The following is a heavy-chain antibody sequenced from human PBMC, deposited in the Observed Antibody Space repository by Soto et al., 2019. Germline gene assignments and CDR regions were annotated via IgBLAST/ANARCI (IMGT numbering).Heavy chain of an antibody. CDR3: ARVPYSSGWYSWFDR. CDR1: GGSIKSGYY. CDR2: LNHSGST. Sequence: TSETLSPTGADSGGSIKSGYYWRWIRQPPGQGLEWIGELNHSGSTDYNPSLNRRVTISVDTSTNHFSLKLSSVTAASTAVYYCARVPYSSGWYSWFDRWGQGTRGTASS. J-gene: IGHJ5*02. V-gene: IGHV4-34*01. D-gene: IGHD6-19*01.